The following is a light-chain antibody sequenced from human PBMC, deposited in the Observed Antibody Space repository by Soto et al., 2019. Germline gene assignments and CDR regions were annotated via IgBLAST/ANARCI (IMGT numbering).Light chain of an antibody. CDR1: TTDIDNYDS. J-gene: IGLJ1*01. Sequence: QCGPARPASVARSPGHPVTIWCTPTTTDIDNYDSVSWYQQAPATAPKLIIYDGNNRPSGGPDRFCGSTSCNTASLTLSGLQAEDETDYFCSLYSSNGSIVFGPGTKVTVL. CDR2: DGN. V-gene: IGLV2-18*01. CDR3: SLYSSNGSIV.